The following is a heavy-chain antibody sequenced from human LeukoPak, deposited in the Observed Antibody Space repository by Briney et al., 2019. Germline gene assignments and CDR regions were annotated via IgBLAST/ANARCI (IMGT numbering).Heavy chain of an antibody. CDR3: ARVHCGVKTFDY. CDR2: ISYDGSNK. D-gene: IGHD4-17*01. Sequence: GGSLRLSCAASGFTFSSYAMHWVRQAPGKGLEWVAVISYDGSNKYYADSVKSRFTISRDNAKNSLYLQMNSLRAEDTAVYYCARVHCGVKTFDYWGQGTLVTVSS. J-gene: IGHJ4*02. CDR1: GFTFSSYA. V-gene: IGHV3-30-3*01.